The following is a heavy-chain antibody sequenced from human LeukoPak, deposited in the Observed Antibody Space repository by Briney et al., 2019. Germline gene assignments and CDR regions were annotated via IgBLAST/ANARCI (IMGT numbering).Heavy chain of an antibody. D-gene: IGHD2-15*01. Sequence: GGSLRLSCAASGFTFSSYSMNWVRQAPGKGLEWVSSISSSSSYIYYADSVKGRFTISRDNAKNSLYLQMNSLRAEDTAVYYCARLTGSGLHFDYWGQGTLVTVSS. CDR3: ARLTGSGLHFDY. J-gene: IGHJ4*02. V-gene: IGHV3-21*01. CDR1: GFTFSSYS. CDR2: ISSSSSYI.